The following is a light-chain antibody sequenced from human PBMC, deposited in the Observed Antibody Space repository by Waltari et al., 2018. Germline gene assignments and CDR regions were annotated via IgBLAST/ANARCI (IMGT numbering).Light chain of an antibody. J-gene: IGKJ2*01. CDR3: KQYYRYPPA. CDR2: AAS. CDR1: QGISSY. V-gene: IGKV1-8*01. Sequence: AIRMTQSPSSFSASTGDRVTITCRASQGISSYLAWYQQKPGKAPKLLIYAASTLQSGVPSRFSGSGSGTDFTLTISCMKSEDFATYYCKQYYRYPPAFGQGTKLEIK.